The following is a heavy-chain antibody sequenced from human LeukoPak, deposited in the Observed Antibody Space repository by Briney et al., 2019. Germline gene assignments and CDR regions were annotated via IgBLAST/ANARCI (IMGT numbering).Heavy chain of an antibody. D-gene: IGHD3-10*01. CDR1: GGSISSSSYY. CDR3: ARDGSGTYSVPYFEY. J-gene: IGHJ4*02. V-gene: IGHV4-39*07. Sequence: TSETLSLTCTVSGGSISSSSYYWGWIRQPPGKGLEWIGSIYYNGNTYYNPSLKSRVTISVDTSKNQFSLKLSSVTAADTAVYYCARDGSGTYSVPYFEYWGQGTLVTVSS. CDR2: IYYNGNT.